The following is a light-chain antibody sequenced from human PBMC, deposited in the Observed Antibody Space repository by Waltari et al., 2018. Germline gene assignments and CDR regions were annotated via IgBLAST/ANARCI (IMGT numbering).Light chain of an antibody. CDR2: EAS. J-gene: IGKJ1*01. V-gene: IGKV1-5*03. Sequence: DIQMTQSPSTLSASVGDRVTLTCRASPSISNWLAWYQQKPGRAPKILIYEASSLESGVPSRFSCSGSGTEFTLTISSLQPDYFATYYCQQYSDYLGAFGQGTKVEVK. CDR1: PSISNW. CDR3: QQYSDYLGA.